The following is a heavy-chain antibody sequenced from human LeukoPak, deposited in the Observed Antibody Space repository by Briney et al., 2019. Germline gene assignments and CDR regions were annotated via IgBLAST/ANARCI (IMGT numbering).Heavy chain of an antibody. CDR3: AKDNYPIAVAGTHFDY. D-gene: IGHD6-19*01. CDR2: ISGSGGST. J-gene: IGHJ4*02. CDR1: GFTFSSYA. V-gene: IGHV3-23*01. Sequence: SGGSLRLSCAASGFTFSSYAMSWVRKAPGKGLEWVSAISGSGGSTYYADSVKGRFTISRDNSKNTLYLQMNSLRAEDTAVYYCAKDNYPIAVAGTHFDYWGQGTLVTVSS.